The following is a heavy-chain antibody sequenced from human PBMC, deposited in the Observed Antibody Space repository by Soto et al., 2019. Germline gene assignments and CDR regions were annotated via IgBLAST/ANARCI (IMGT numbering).Heavy chain of an antibody. D-gene: IGHD4-17*01. CDR3: ARDRQQDYGDYPHFDY. Sequence: QVQLVQSGAEVKKPGASMKVSCKASGHTFSSYGISWVRQAPGQGLEWMGWISAYNGNTNYAQKLQGRVTMTTDTSASTAYMELRSLRSDDTAVYYCARDRQQDYGDYPHFDYWGQGTLVTVSS. CDR1: GHTFSSYG. J-gene: IGHJ4*02. CDR2: ISAYNGNT. V-gene: IGHV1-18*01.